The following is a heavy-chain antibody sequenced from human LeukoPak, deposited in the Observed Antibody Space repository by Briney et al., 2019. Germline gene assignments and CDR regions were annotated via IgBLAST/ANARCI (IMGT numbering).Heavy chain of an antibody. CDR3: AKDQSYSSSWHYFGY. CDR2: IRYDGSNK. V-gene: IGHV3-30*02. D-gene: IGHD6-13*01. Sequence: GGSLRLSCAASGFTFSSYGMHWVRQAPGKGLEWVAFIRYDGSNKYYADSVKGRFTISRDNSKNTLYLQMNSLRAEDTAVYYCAKDQSYSSSWHYFGYWGRGTLVTVSS. J-gene: IGHJ4*02. CDR1: GFTFSSYG.